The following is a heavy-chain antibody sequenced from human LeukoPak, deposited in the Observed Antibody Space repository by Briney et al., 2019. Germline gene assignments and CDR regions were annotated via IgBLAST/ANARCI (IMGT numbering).Heavy chain of an antibody. J-gene: IGHJ4*02. CDR1: GFTFSSYA. D-gene: IGHD3-16*02. Sequence: PGASLRLSCAASGFTFSSYAMSWVRQAPGRGLEWVSAIIASGGSTYYADSVEGRFTISRDNSKNTLYLQMNSLRAEDTAVYYCAKGPYDYVWGSYRYIDYWGQGTLVTVSS. V-gene: IGHV3-23*01. CDR3: AKGPYDYVWGSYRYIDY. CDR2: IIASGGST.